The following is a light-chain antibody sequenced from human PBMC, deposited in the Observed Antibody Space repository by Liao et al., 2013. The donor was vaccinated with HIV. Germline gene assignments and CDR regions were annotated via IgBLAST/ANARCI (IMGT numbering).Light chain of an antibody. CDR2: RDS. Sequence: SYELTQPLAVSVALGQTATITCGGSYIGSKNVHWYQQKPGQAPILVIYRDSFRPSGIPERFSGSNSGKTATLTISGAQAGDDADYFCQVWDSTTAVFGGGTKVTVL. V-gene: IGLV3-9*01. J-gene: IGLJ3*02. CDR1: YIGSKN. CDR3: QVWDSTTAV.